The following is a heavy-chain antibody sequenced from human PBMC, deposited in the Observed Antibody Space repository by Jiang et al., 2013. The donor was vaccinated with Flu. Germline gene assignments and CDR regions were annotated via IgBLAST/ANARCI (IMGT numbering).Heavy chain of an antibody. CDR3: AREGYPQLRFLQWLLYDGMDV. J-gene: IGHJ6*02. D-gene: IGHD3-3*01. CDR2: INAHTGDP. V-gene: IGHV7-4-1*02. CDR1: GYTFGNYA. Sequence: QSGSELKKPGASVRVSCKASGYTFGNYAMNWVRQAPGQGLEWMGGINAHTGDPTYAQGFTGRFVFSLDTSDNTAYLQITSLQADDTAVYYCAREGYPQLRFLQWLLYDGMDVWGQGTTVTVSS.